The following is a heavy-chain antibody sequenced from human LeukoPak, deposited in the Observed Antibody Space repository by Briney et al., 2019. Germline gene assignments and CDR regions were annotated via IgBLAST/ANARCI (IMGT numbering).Heavy chain of an antibody. CDR1: GFTFSSYS. D-gene: IGHD3-16*01. CDR3: ARGEDNADEYLREDY. CDR2: ISSSSSYI. J-gene: IGHJ4*02. Sequence: PGGSLRLSCAASGFTFSSYSMNWVRQAPGKGLEWVSSISSSSSYIYYADSVKGRFTISRDNAKNSLYLQMNSLRAEDTAVYYCARGEDNADEYLREDYWGQGTLVTVSS. V-gene: IGHV3-21*01.